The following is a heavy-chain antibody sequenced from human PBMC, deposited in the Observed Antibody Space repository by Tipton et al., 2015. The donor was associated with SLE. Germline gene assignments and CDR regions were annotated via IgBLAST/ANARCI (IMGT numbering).Heavy chain of an antibody. Sequence: SLRLSCAASGFNFRRTAMSWVRQAPGKGLEWVSGISSSDRTTYYADSMRGHFTISRDNSKDTLYLQMFSLRVGDTAIYFCAKEGGRGGVFDYWGQGSLVTVSS. CDR3: AKEGGRGGVFDY. CDR1: GFNFRRTA. CDR2: ISSSDRTT. V-gene: IGHV3-23*01. D-gene: IGHD2-8*02. J-gene: IGHJ4*02.